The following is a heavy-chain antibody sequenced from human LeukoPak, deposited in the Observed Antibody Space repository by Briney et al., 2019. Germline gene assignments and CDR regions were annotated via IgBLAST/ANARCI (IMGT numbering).Heavy chain of an antibody. J-gene: IGHJ4*02. CDR3: ARGGGYSGYDFGY. V-gene: IGHV4-59*01. CDR2: IYYSGST. D-gene: IGHD5-12*01. Sequence: SETLSLTSTLSGGSTSRYYWSWIRQPPGKGLEWIGYIYYSGSTNYNPSPKSRVTISVDTSKNQFSLNLSSVTAADTAVYYCARGGGYSGYDFGYWGQGTLVTVSS. CDR1: GGSTSRYY.